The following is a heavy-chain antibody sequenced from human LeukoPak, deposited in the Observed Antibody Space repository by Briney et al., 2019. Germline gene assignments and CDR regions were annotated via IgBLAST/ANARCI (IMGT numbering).Heavy chain of an antibody. V-gene: IGHV3-66*01. J-gene: IGHJ3*02. Sequence: PGGSLRLSCAASGFTVSSNYMSWVRQAPGKGLEWVSVIYSGGSTYYADSVKGRFTISRDNSKNTLYLQMNSLRAEDTAVYYCARDVASWGYAPDDGFDMWGQGTMVTVSS. CDR1: GFTVSSNY. CDR3: ARDVASWGYAPDDGFDM. D-gene: IGHD5-12*01. CDR2: IYSGGST.